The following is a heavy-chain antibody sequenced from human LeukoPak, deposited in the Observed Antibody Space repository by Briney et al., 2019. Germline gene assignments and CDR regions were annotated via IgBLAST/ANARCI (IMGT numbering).Heavy chain of an antibody. D-gene: IGHD3-3*01. CDR3: ARGRSYDFWSGYYTDHNWFDP. CDR1: GYTFTSYD. CDR2: MNPNSGNT. V-gene: IGHV1-8*03. J-gene: IGHJ5*02. Sequence: ASVEVSCKASGYTFTSYDINWVRQATGQGLEWMGWMNPNSGNTGYAQKFQGGVTITRNTSISTAYMELSSLRSEDTAVYYCARGRSYDFWSGYYTDHNWFDPWGQGTLVTVSS.